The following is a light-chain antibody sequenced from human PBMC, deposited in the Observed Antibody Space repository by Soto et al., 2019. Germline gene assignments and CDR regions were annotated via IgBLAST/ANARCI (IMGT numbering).Light chain of an antibody. J-gene: IGKJ2*01. CDR3: HQRGNWPYT. V-gene: IGKV3-11*01. CDR1: QSVITY. Sequence: EIVLTQSPATLSLSPGERATLSCRASQSVITYLAWYQQKPGQAPRLLIFDASNRATGIPARFSGSGSGTDFTLTISSLEPEDFAVYFCHQRGNWPYTFGQGTKLEIK. CDR2: DAS.